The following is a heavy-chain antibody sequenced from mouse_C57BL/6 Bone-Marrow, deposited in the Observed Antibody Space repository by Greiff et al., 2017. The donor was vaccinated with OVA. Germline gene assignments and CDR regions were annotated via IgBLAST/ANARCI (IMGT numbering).Heavy chain of an antibody. CDR2: ISYSGST. CDR3: ARELRFYYFDY. Sequence: EVQLKESGPGMVKPSQSLSLTCTVTGYSITSGYDWHWIRHFPGNKLEWMGYISYSGSTNYNPYLKSRIYITHDTSKNHFFLKLNAVTTEDTATYYGARELRFYYFDYWGQGTTLTVSS. D-gene: IGHD1-1*01. V-gene: IGHV3-1*01. CDR1: GYSITSGYD. J-gene: IGHJ2*01.